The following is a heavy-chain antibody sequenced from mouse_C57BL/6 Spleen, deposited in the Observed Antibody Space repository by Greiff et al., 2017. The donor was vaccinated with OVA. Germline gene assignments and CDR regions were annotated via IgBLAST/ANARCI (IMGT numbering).Heavy chain of an antibody. D-gene: IGHD1-1*01. CDR3: AREKDYGSSYTSNWYFDV. Sequence: ESGPGLVKPSQSLSLTCSVTGYSITSGYYWNWIRQFPGNKLEWMGYISYDGSNNYNPSLKNPISITRATSKNQFFLKLNSVTTEDTATYYCAREKDYGSSYTSNWYFDVWGTGTTVTVSS. CDR2: ISYDGSN. CDR1: GYSITSGYY. J-gene: IGHJ1*03. V-gene: IGHV3-6*01.